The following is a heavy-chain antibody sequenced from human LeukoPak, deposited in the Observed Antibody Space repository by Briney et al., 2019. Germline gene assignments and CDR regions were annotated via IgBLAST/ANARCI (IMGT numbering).Heavy chain of an antibody. CDR2: INHSGST. V-gene: IGHV4-34*01. J-gene: IGHJ4*02. Sequence: SETLSPTCAVYGGSFSGYYWSWIRQPPGKGLEWIGEINHSGSTNYNPSLKSRVTISVDTSKNQFSLKLSSVTAADTAVYYCARGNNDSSGYYWAPFDYWGQGTLVTVSS. CDR3: ARGNNDSSGYYWAPFDY. CDR1: GGSFSGYY. D-gene: IGHD3-22*01.